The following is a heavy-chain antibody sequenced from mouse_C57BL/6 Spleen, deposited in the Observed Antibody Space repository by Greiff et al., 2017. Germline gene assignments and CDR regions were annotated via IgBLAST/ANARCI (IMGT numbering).Heavy chain of an antibody. CDR2: ISSGSSTI. CDR3: ARSYDGYYVGWFAY. D-gene: IGHD2-3*01. V-gene: IGHV5-17*01. Sequence: EVKLVESGGGLVKPGGSLKLSCAASGFTFSDYGMHWVRQAPEKGLEWVAYISSGSSTIYYADTVKGRFTISRDNAKNTLFLQMTSLRSEDTDMYYCARSYDGYYVGWFAYWGQGTLVTVSA. CDR1: GFTFSDYG. J-gene: IGHJ3*01.